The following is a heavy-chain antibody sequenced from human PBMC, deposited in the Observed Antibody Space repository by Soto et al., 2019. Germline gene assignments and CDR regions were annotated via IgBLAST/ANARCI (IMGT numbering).Heavy chain of an antibody. V-gene: IGHV3-73*01. CDR2: IRSKANSYAT. J-gene: IGHJ3*02. Sequence: EVQLVESGGGLVQPGGSLKLSCAASGFTFSGSAMHWVRQASGKGLEWVGRIRSKANSYATAYAASVKGRFTISRDDSKNTAYLQMNSLKTEDTAVYYCTRRTTVVTNAFDIWGQGTMVTVSS. D-gene: IGHD4-17*01. CDR1: GFTFSGSA. CDR3: TRRTTVVTNAFDI.